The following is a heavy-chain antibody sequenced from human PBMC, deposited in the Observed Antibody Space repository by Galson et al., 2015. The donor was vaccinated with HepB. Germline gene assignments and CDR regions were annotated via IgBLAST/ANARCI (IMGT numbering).Heavy chain of an antibody. CDR1: GGTFSSYA. Sequence: SVKVSCKASGGTFSSYAISWVRQAPGQGLEWMGGIIPILNTTNYAQKFQGRVTITADESTSTAYMALNSLRSADTAVFYCTMRGYSYGEHDYWGQGTLVTVSS. V-gene: IGHV1-69*13. J-gene: IGHJ4*02. D-gene: IGHD5-18*01. CDR3: TMRGYSYGEHDY. CDR2: IIPILNTT.